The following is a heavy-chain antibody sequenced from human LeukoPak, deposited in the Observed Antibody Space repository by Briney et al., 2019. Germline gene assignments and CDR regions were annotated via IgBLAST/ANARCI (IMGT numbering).Heavy chain of an antibody. J-gene: IGHJ3*02. CDR1: GGSISSYY. V-gene: IGHV4-59*01. Sequence: SETLSLTCTVSGGSISSYYWSWIRQPPGKGLEWIGYIYYSGSTNYNPSLKSRVTISVDTSKNQFSLKLSSVTAADTAVYYCARRTRGYSYGWADAFDIWGQGTMVTVSS. D-gene: IGHD5-18*01. CDR2: IYYSGST. CDR3: ARRTRGYSYGWADAFDI.